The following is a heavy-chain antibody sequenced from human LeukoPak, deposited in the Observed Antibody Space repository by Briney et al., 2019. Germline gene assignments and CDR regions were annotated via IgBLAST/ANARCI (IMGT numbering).Heavy chain of an antibody. CDR1: GGTFSSYA. CDR2: IIPIFGTA. CDR3: ARDRVLGYSGCDSQFWDDAFDI. D-gene: IGHD5-12*01. Sequence: ASVKVSCKASGGTFSSYAISWVRQAPGQGLEWMGGIIPIFGTANYAQKFQGRVTITADESTSTAYMELSSLRSEDTAVYYCARDRVLGYSGCDSQFWDDAFDIWGQGTMVTVSS. V-gene: IGHV1-69*01. J-gene: IGHJ3*02.